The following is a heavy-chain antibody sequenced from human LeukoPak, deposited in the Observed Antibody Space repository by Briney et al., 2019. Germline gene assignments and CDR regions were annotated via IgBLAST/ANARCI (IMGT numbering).Heavy chain of an antibody. Sequence: ASVKVSCKASGYTFTSYGISWVRQAPGQGLEWMGWINPNSGGTNYAQKFQGRVTMTRDTSISTAYMELSRLRSDDTAVYYCARDSPSEYYYGSEIYGTYFHYWGQRTLVTVSS. D-gene: IGHD3-10*01. CDR3: ARDSPSEYYYGSEIYGTYFHY. CDR2: INPNSGGT. V-gene: IGHV1-2*02. J-gene: IGHJ4*02. CDR1: GYTFTSYG.